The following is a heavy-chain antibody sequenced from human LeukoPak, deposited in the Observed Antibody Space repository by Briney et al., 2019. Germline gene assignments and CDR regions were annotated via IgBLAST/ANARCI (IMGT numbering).Heavy chain of an antibody. Sequence: GGSLRLSCAASGFTFDDYGMSWVRQAPGKGLEWVANIKQDGSEKYYVDSVKGRFTISRDNAKNSLYLQMNSLRAEDTAVYYCARDRAGITIFGVVIIDDAFDIWGQGTMVTVSS. CDR2: IKQDGSEK. D-gene: IGHD3-3*01. V-gene: IGHV3-7*01. CDR3: ARDRAGITIFGVVIIDDAFDI. CDR1: GFTFDDYG. J-gene: IGHJ3*02.